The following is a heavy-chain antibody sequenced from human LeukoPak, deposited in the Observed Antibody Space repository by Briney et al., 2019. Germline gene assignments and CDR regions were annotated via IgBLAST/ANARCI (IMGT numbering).Heavy chain of an antibody. D-gene: IGHD3-3*01. V-gene: IGHV4-39*07. CDR2: IYYSGST. J-gene: IGHJ4*02. CDR1: GGSISSSSYY. CDR3: ATGGDYDFWSGYYLKGGFDY. Sequence: SETLSLTCTVSGGSISSSSYYWGWIRQPPGKGLEWIGSIYYSGSTYYNPSLKSRVTISVDTSKNQFSLKLSSVTAADTAVYYCATGGDYDFWSGYYLKGGFDYWGQGTLATVSS.